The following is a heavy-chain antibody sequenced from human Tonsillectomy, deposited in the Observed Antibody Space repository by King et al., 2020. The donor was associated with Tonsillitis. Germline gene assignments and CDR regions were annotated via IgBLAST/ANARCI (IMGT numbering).Heavy chain of an antibody. CDR2: IYHSGRT. V-gene: IGHV4-30-4*08. CDR1: GDSMSRGDYY. D-gene: IGHD4-17*01. Sequence: HVQLQESGPGLVKPSQTLSLTCTVSGDSMSRGDYYWSWIRQPPGKGLEWIGYIYHSGRTYYNSSLKSRLVMSIDTSKNQFSLKLSSVTAADTAVYYCARSLRDDYGDYEDGKWFDPWGQGTLVIVSS. J-gene: IGHJ5*02. CDR3: ARSLRDDYGDYEDGKWFDP.